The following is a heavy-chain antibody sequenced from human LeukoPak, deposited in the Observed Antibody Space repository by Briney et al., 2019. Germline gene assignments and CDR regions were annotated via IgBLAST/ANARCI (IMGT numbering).Heavy chain of an antibody. CDR2: IGEEKSGSWT. V-gene: IGHV3-23*01. CDR1: GFTLSDYP. CDR3: ARDLLISSGPY. D-gene: IGHD6-6*01. J-gene: IGHJ4*02. Sequence: PGGSLRLSCAASGFTLSDYPMGWVRQAPVKGLEWLSAIGEEKSGSWTKSADSVKGRFTISRDNAKNSLYLQMNSLRAEDTAVYYCARDLLISSGPYWGQGTLVTVSS.